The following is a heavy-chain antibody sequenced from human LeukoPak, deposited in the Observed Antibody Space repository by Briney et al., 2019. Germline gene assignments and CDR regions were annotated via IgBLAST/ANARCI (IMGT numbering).Heavy chain of an antibody. J-gene: IGHJ4*02. CDR1: GFTFNSYS. V-gene: IGHV3-21*01. CDR3: ARIIWGCSSTSCYNMDY. Sequence: PGGSLRLSCAASGFTFNSYSMNWVRQAPGKGLEWVSSISSSSSYIYYADSVKGRFTISRDNAKNSLYLQMNSLRAEDTAVYYCARIIWGCSSTSCYNMDYWGQGTLVTVSS. D-gene: IGHD2-2*02. CDR2: ISSSSSYI.